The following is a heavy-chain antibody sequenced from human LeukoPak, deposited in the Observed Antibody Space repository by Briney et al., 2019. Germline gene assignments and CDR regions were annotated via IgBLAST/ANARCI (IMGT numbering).Heavy chain of an antibody. CDR3: ARGNYGSGSYFGWFDP. J-gene: IGHJ5*02. CDR1: GGSISSGDYY. Sequence: PSQTLSLTCTVSGGSISSGDYYWSWVRQPPGKGLEWLGYIYYSGSTYYNPSLKSRVTISVDTSKNQFSLKLSSVTAADTAVYYCARGNYGSGSYFGWFDPWGQGTLVTVSS. CDR2: IYYSGST. V-gene: IGHV4-30-4*01. D-gene: IGHD3-10*01.